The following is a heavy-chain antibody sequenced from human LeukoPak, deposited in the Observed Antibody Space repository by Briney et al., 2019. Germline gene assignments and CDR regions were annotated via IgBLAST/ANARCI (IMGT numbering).Heavy chain of an antibody. D-gene: IGHD4-23*01. CDR1: GGSISSYY. J-gene: IGHJ3*02. Sequence: WETLSLTCTVSGGSISSYYWSWIRQPPGKGLEWIGYIYYSGSTNYNPSLKSRVTISVDTSKNQFSLKLSSVTAADTAVYYCASLGGGNSVGDAFDIWGQGTMVTVSS. CDR2: IYYSGST. CDR3: ASLGGGNSVGDAFDI. V-gene: IGHV4-59*01.